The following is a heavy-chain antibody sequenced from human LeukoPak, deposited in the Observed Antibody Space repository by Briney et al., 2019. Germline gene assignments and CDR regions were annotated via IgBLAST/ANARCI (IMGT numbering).Heavy chain of an antibody. Sequence: GGSLGLSCAASGFTFSNNGMSGVRQAPGKGLEWVSSIGGDYYTYYADSVKGRFTISRDNSKNTLYLQMNSLRAEDTAVYYCARAFFGSRMVRGEDDWYFELWGRGTLVTVSS. CDR2: IGGDYYT. V-gene: IGHV3-23*01. D-gene: IGHD3-10*01. J-gene: IGHJ2*01. CDR1: GFTFSNNG. CDR3: ARAFFGSRMVRGEDDWYFEL.